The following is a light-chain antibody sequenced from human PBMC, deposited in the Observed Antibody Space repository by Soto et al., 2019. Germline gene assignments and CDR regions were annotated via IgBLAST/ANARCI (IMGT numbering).Light chain of an antibody. J-gene: IGKJ4*01. CDR1: QSVANY. CDR3: QQRSKCPLT. V-gene: IGKV3-11*01. CDR2: DTY. Sequence: EIVLTQSPATLSLSPGERATLSCRASQSVANYLAWYQQKPGQAPRLLIYDTYNRAPGIPARFSGSGSGTHFTLTISSLEPEDLAVYYCQQRSKCPLTFGGGTRVGIK.